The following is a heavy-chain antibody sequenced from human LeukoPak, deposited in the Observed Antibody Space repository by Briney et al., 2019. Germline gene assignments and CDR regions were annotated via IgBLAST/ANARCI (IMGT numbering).Heavy chain of an antibody. CDR3: ARAQYNCSSTSCYTYYHYYYMDV. Sequence: SETLSLTCTVSGGSISSSSYYWGWIRQPPGKGLEWIGSIYYSGSTYYNPSLKSRVTISVDTSKNQFSLKLSSVTAADTAVYYCARAQYNCSSTSCYTYYHYYYMDVWGKGTTVTVSS. V-gene: IGHV4-39*07. CDR2: IYYSGST. D-gene: IGHD2-2*02. J-gene: IGHJ6*03. CDR1: GGSISSSSYY.